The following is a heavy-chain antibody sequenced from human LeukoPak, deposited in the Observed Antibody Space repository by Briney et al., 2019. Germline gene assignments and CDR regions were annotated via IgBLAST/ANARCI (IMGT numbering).Heavy chain of an antibody. J-gene: IGHJ4*02. Sequence: PGGSLRLSCAASGFTVSSNYMSWVRKAPGKGLEWVSVIYSGGSTYYADSVKGRFTISRDNSKNTLYLQMNSLRAEDTAVYYCARESVNGWLRREDREYYFDYWGQGTLVTVSS. D-gene: IGHD5-12*01. V-gene: IGHV3-66*01. CDR3: ARESVNGWLRREDREYYFDY. CDR1: GFTVSSNY. CDR2: IYSGGST.